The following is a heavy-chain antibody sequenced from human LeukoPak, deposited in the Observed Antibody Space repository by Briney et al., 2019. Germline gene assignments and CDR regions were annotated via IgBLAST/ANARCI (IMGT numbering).Heavy chain of an antibody. CDR1: GFTFSSYS. CDR2: ISSSSYI. Sequence: TGGSLRLSCAASGFTFSSYSMNWVRQAPGKGLEWVSSISSSSYIYYADSVKGRFTISRDNAKNSLYLQMNSLRAEDTAVYYCARNQPTGWEPPLGTADYWGQGTLVTVSS. CDR3: ARNQPTGWEPPLGTADY. V-gene: IGHV3-21*01. D-gene: IGHD1-26*01. J-gene: IGHJ4*02.